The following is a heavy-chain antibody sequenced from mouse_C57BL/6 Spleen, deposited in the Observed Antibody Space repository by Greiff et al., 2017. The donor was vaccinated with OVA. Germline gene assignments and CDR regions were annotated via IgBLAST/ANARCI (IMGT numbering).Heavy chain of an antibody. CDR2: INPNHGGT. V-gene: IGHV1-26*01. CDR1: GYTFTDYF. D-gene: IGHD2-3*01. J-gene: IGHJ1*03. CDR3: ARGPMMTRDFDV. Sequence: EVQLQQSGPELVKPGASVKISCKASGYTFTDYFMNWVKQSPGKSLEWIGDINPNHGGTSYNQKFKGKATLTVDKASSTAYMELRSLTSEDSAVYYCARGPMMTRDFDVWGTGTTVTVSS.